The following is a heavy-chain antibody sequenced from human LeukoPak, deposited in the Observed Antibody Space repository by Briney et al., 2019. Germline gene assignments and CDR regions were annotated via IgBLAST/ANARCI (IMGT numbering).Heavy chain of an antibody. CDR1: GFTFSSYG. V-gene: IGHV3-30*18. J-gene: IGHJ4*02. D-gene: IGHD4-23*01. CDR3: ANLLRWEPY. CDR2: ISYDGSNK. Sequence: GGSLRLSCAASGFTFSSYGMHWVRQAPGKGLEWVALISYDGSNKYYADSVKGRFTISRDNSKNTLYLQMNSLRAEDTAVYYCANLLRWEPYWGQGTLVTVSS.